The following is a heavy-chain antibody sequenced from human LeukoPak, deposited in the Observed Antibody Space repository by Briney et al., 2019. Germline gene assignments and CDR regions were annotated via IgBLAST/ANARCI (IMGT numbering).Heavy chain of an antibody. CDR1: GFTFSTYD. D-gene: IGHD3-10*01. V-gene: IGHV3-23*01. CDR2: ISGSARST. J-gene: IGHJ4*02. CDR3: AKASYYASGSYAF. Sequence: GSLRLSCAASGFTFSTYDMSWVRQAPGKGLEWVSSISGSARSTDYADSVKGRFTISRDNSKNTLYLQMNSLRDEDTAVYYCAKASYYASGSYAFWGQGTLVTVSS.